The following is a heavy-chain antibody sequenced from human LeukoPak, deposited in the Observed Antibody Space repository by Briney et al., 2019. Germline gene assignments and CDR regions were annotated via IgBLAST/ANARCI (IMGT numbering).Heavy chain of an antibody. CDR1: GFTFSTFG. CDR2: LRSDGTSE. J-gene: IGHJ4*02. CDR3: ATYRQVLLPFES. V-gene: IGHV3-30*02. Sequence: GGSLRLSCAASGFTFSTFGMHWVRQAPGKGLEWVAFLRSDGTSEYYANSVKGRFTISRDNSKSTLSLQMNSLRAEDTAIYYCATYRQVLLPFESWGQGTLVTVSS. D-gene: IGHD2-8*02.